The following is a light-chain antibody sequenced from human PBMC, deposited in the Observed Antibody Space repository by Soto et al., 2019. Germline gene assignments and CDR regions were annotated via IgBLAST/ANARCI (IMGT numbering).Light chain of an antibody. J-gene: IGLJ1*01. CDR3: GTWDSSLSAYV. CDR1: SSNIGNNY. Sequence: VLTQPPSVSAAPGQKVTISCSGSSSNIGNNYVSWYQQLPGTAPKLLIYDNNKRPSGIPDRFSGSKSGTSATLGITGLQTGDEADYYCGTWDSSLSAYVFETGTKVTVL. CDR2: DNN. V-gene: IGLV1-51*01.